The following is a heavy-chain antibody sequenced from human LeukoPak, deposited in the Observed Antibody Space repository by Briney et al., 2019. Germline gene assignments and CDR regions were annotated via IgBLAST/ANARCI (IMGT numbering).Heavy chain of an antibody. CDR3: ARANRWLATRYYMDV. Sequence: SVKVSCKASGGTFSSYAISWVRQAPGQGLEWMGGIIPIFGTANYAQKFQGRVTITAEESRSTAYMELSSLRSEDAAVYYCARANRWLATRYYMDVWGKGTTVTVSS. CDR2: IIPIFGTA. V-gene: IGHV1-69*13. J-gene: IGHJ6*03. D-gene: IGHD5-24*01. CDR1: GGTFSSYA.